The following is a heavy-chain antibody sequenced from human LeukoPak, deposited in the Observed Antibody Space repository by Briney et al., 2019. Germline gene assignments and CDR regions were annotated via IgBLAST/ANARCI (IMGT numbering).Heavy chain of an antibody. V-gene: IGHV3-11*01. J-gene: IGHJ4*02. Sequence: GGSLRLSCVASTFTFSNSYMSWIRQAPGKGLEWISYISSSAGTIFYADSVEGRFTVSRDNTKNSLYLQMNALRADDTAVYCCARTIGTGPLGHFDYWGQGTLVTVSS. CDR3: ARTIGTGPLGHFDY. D-gene: IGHD3/OR15-3a*01. CDR1: TFTFSNSY. CDR2: ISSSAGTI.